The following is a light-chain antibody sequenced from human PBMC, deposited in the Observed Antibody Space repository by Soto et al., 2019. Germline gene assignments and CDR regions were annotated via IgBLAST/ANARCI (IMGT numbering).Light chain of an antibody. J-gene: IGLJ7*01. CDR3: ATWDSGLSAGV. CDR2: DNN. Sequence: QSVLTQPPSVSAAPGQKVTISCSGSSSNIGNNYVSWYQHLPGTAPILLIYDNNKRPSGIPDRFSGSKSGTSATLGITGLQTGDEANYYCATWDSGLSAGVFGGGTQLTVL. CDR1: SSNIGNNY. V-gene: IGLV1-51*01.